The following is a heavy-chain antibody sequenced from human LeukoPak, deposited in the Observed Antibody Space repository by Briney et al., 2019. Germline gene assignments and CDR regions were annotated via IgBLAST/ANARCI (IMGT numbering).Heavy chain of an antibody. Sequence: ASVNVSCKASGDTFSSYAISWVRQAPGQGLEWMGWISAYNGNTNYAQKLQGRVTMTTDTSTSTAYMELRSLRSDDTAVYYCARSGCGGSLCYFDYWGQGTLVTVSS. CDR1: GDTFSSYA. V-gene: IGHV1-18*01. CDR2: ISAYNGNT. J-gene: IGHJ4*02. CDR3: ARSGCGGSLCYFDY. D-gene: IGHD3-22*01.